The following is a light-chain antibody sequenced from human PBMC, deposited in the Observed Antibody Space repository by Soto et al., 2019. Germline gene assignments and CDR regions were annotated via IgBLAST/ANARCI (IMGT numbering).Light chain of an antibody. Sequence: EKVMTQSPATLSVSPGARATLSCRASQRVGSNLAWYQQQPGQAPRLLLYGASSRATGIPDRFSGSGSGTDFTLTISRLEPEDFAVYYCQQHGSSPPITFGQGTRLEI. J-gene: IGKJ5*01. CDR2: GAS. CDR1: QRVGSN. V-gene: IGKV3-20*01. CDR3: QQHGSSPPIT.